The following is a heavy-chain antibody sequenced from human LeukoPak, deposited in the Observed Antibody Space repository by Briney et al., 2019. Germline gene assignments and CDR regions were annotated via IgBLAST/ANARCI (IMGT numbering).Heavy chain of an antibody. Sequence: SETLSLTCAVSGASISSSIHYWGWVRQPPGKGLEWIGSVYYSGGTYYNPSLESRLTISVDTSNNRISLKLKSVTAPDTAVFYCARVTTGSTTLDSWGQGILVTVSS. J-gene: IGHJ5*01. CDR3: ARVTTGSTTLDS. D-gene: IGHD1-1*01. CDR2: VYYSGGT. V-gene: IGHV4-39*02. CDR1: GASISSSIHY.